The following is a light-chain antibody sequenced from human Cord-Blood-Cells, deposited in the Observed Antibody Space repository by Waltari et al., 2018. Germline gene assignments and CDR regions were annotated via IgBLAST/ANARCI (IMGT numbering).Light chain of an antibody. V-gene: IGKV3-15*01. CDR1: QSVSSN. CDR2: GAS. J-gene: IGKJ3*01. Sequence: ERVMTQSPATLSVSPGERSPLSCRASQSVSSNLAWYQQKPGQTPRLLIYGASTRATGIPASFSGSGSGTEFTLTSRSLQSEDFAVYYCQQYNKWPLTFGPGTKVDIK. CDR3: QQYNKWPLT.